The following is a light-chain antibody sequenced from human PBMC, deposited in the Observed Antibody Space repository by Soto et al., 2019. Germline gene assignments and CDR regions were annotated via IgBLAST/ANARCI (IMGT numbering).Light chain of an antibody. J-gene: IGLJ1*01. CDR2: EVS. CDR3: SSYTSSSTPHYV. V-gene: IGLV2-14*01. Sequence: QSVLTQPASVSGSPGQSITISCTGTSSDVGGYNYVSWYQQHPGKAPKLMIYEVSNRPSGVSNRFSGSKSGNTASLTISGLQAEDETDYYCSSYTSSSTPHYVFGTGTKVTV. CDR1: SSDVGGYNY.